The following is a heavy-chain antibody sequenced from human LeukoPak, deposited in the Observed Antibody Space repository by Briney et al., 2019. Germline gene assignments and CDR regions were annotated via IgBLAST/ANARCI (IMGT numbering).Heavy chain of an antibody. CDR3: ARETLDSSGWYENWFDP. CDR1: GGSISSYY. D-gene: IGHD6-19*01. Sequence: PSETLSLTCTVSGGSISSYYWSWIRQPPGKGLECIGYIYYSGSTNYNPSLKSRVTISVDTSKNQFSLKLSSVTAADTAVYYCARETLDSSGWYENWFDPCGQGTLVTVSS. J-gene: IGHJ5*02. V-gene: IGHV4-59*01. CDR2: IYYSGST.